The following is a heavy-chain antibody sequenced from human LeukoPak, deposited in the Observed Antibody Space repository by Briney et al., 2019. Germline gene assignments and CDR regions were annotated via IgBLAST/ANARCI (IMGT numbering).Heavy chain of an antibody. CDR3: ARDGRATGYSSSWYLD. Sequence: RGSLRLSCAASGFTFSSYAMHWVRQAPGKGLEWVAVISYDGSNKYYADSVKGRFTISRDNSKNTLYLQMNSLRAEDTAVYYCARDGRATGYSSSWYLDWGQGTLVTVSS. J-gene: IGHJ4*02. CDR1: GFTFSSYA. V-gene: IGHV3-30-3*01. CDR2: ISYDGSNK. D-gene: IGHD6-13*01.